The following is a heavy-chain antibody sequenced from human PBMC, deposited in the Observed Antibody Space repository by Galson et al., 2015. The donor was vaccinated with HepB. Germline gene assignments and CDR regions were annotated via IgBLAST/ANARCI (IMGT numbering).Heavy chain of an antibody. CDR1: GYAFPHYW. J-gene: IGHJ6*03. V-gene: IGHV5-51*01. Sequence: QSGAEVKKSGESLKISCQGSGYAFPHYWIGWVRQMPGKGLEWMGSISPADYNTRYSASFQGQVIISVDRSTSTAYVQWSSLKAADTAIYYCARHRGILAADGLNYYYSLDLWGKGTTVTVS. D-gene: IGHD3-9*01. CDR3: ARHRGILAADGLNYYYSLDL. CDR2: ISPADYNT.